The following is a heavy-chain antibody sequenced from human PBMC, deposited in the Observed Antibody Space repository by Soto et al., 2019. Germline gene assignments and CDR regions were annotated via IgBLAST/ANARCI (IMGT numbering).Heavy chain of an antibody. D-gene: IGHD3-9*01. CDR2: IYYSGST. CDR3: ARVREYYDILP. J-gene: IGHJ4*02. Sequence: KPSETLSLTCTVSGGSISSGDYYWSWIRQPPGKGLEWIGYIYYSGSTYYNPSLKSRVTISVDTSKNQFSLKLSSVTAADTAVYYCARVREYYDILPWGQGTLVTVSS. V-gene: IGHV4-30-4*01. CDR1: GGSISSGDYY.